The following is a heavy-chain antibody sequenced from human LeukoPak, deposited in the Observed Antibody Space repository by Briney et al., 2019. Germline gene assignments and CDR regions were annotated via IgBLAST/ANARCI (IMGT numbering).Heavy chain of an antibody. J-gene: IGHJ1*01. V-gene: IGHV3-15*01. CDR3: TTVGYCSGGSCTLGYFQH. Sequence: GGSLRLSCAASGFTFSNAWMSWVRQAPGKGLEWVGRIKSKTDGGTTDYAAPVKGRFTISRDDSKNTLYLQMNSLKTEDAAVYYRTTVGYCSGGSCTLGYFQHWGQGTLVTVSS. CDR1: GFTFSNAW. D-gene: IGHD2-15*01. CDR2: IKSKTDGGTT.